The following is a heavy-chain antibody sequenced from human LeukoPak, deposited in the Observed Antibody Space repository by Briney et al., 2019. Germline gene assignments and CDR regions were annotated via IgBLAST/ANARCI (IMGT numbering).Heavy chain of an antibody. CDR3: ARLVGSSSYYFDY. CDR1: GGSISSYY. D-gene: IGHD6-13*01. CDR2: IYYSGST. J-gene: IGHJ4*02. Sequence: SETLSLTCTVSGGSISSYYWSRIRQPPGKGLEWIGYIYYSGSTNYNPSLKSRVTISVDTSKNQFSLKLSSVTAADTAVYYCARLVGSSSYYFDYWGQGTLVTVSS. V-gene: IGHV4-59*01.